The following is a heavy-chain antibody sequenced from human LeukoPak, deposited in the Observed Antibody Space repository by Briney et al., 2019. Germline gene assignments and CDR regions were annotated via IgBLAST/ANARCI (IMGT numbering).Heavy chain of an antibody. CDR3: ANALGAHYFGS. D-gene: IGHD1-26*01. J-gene: IGHJ4*02. CDR2: IKQYGSET. Sequence: PGGSLRLSCAASGFTFSTYWMSWVRQAPGKGLEWVANIKQYGSETCYVDSVRGRFTISRDDAKSSLLLQTNSLIAEDTAVYYCANALGAHYFGSWGQGTLVSVSS. CDR1: GFTFSTYW. V-gene: IGHV3-7*05.